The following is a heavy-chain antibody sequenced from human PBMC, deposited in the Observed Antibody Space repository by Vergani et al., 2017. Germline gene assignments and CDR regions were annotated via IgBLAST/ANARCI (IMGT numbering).Heavy chain of an antibody. CDR2: IYPADSDT. V-gene: IGHV5-51*01. J-gene: IGHJ4*02. CDR3: ARHTTYTDS. D-gene: IGHD1-1*01. Sequence: EVELVQSGPEMRKPGESLKISCKGSEYSFGNYWIGWVRQMPGKGLEWMGTIYPADSDTRYSPSFQGQVTISADKSISTAFLQWDSLKASDTALNYCARHTTYTDSLGQGTLVTVSS. CDR1: EYSFGNYW.